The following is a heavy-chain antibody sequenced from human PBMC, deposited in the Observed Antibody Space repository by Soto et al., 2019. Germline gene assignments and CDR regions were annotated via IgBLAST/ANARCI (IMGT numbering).Heavy chain of an antibody. J-gene: IGHJ5*02. D-gene: IGHD3-10*01. CDR1: GGTFNSYA. V-gene: IGHV1-69*13. Sequence: GASVKVSCKASGGTFNSYAISWVRQAPGQGLEWMGGIIPIFGTANYAQKFQGRVTITADESTSTAYMELSSLRSEDTAVYYCALMVRGVIITDNNWFDPWGQGTLVTVSS. CDR3: ALMVRGVIITDNNWFDP. CDR2: IIPIFGTA.